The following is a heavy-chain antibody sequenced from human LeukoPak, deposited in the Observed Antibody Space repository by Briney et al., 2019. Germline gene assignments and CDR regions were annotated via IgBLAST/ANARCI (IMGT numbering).Heavy chain of an antibody. V-gene: IGHV4-59*01. CDR1: GGSITGYF. CDR2: IYHSGTT. J-gene: IGHJ1*01. Sequence: PSETLSLTCTVSGGSITGYFWSWIRQPPGKGLEWIGYIYHSGTTNYNPSLKSRVTISADTSKNQFSLKLSSVTAADTAVYYCAQKAPYSPAYSQHWGQGTLVTVSS. D-gene: IGHD2-15*01. CDR3: AQKAPYSPAYSQH.